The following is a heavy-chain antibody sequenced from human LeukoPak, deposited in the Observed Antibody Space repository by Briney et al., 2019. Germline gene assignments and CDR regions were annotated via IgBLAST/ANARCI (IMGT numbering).Heavy chain of an antibody. CDR2: ISSSSSTI. J-gene: IGHJ4*02. CDR1: GFTFSSYS. V-gene: IGHV3-48*01. D-gene: IGHD3-22*01. CDR3: ARVPIVVITTGYFDY. Sequence: GGSLRLSCAASGFTFSSYSMNWVRQAPGKGLEWVSYISSSSSTIYYADSVKGRFTISRDNAKNSLYLQMNSLRAEDTAVYYCARVPIVVITTGYFDYWGQGTLVTVSS.